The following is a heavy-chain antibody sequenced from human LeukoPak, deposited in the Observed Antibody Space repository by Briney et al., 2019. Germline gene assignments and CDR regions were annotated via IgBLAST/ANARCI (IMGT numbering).Heavy chain of an antibody. CDR3: ARDSTTVTLPFFDY. V-gene: IGHV4-39*02. CDR2: IYYSGST. J-gene: IGHJ4*02. Sequence: PSETLSLTCTVSSGSISSSSYYWGWIRQPPGKGLEWIGSIYYSGSTYYNPSLKSRVTISVDTSKNQFSLKLSSVTAADTAVYYCARDSTTVTLPFFDYWGQGTLVTVSS. CDR1: SGSISSSSYY. D-gene: IGHD4-17*01.